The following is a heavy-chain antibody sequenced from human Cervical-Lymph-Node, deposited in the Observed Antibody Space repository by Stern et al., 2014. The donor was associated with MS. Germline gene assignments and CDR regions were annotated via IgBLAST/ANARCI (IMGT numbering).Heavy chain of an antibody. Sequence: VQLVESGGGLVEPGGSLRLSCAASGFTFSDYYMNWIRQAPGKGLEWVSYISSSGRTKSYADSVKGRFTISRDNAEDSVYLQMNSLRAEDTAVYYCARSNIPEYWGPGILVTVSS. CDR3: ARSNIPEY. D-gene: IGHD2/OR15-2a*01. CDR2: ISSSGRTK. V-gene: IGHV3-11*01. J-gene: IGHJ4*02. CDR1: GFTFSDYY.